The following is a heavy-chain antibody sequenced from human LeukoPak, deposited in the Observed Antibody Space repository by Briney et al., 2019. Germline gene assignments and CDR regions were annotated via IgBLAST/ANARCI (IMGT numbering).Heavy chain of an antibody. CDR3: ARERAAAFDY. Sequence: GRSLRLSCAASGFTFSSYAMHWVRQAPGKGLEWVAVMSYDGSNKYYADSVKGRFTISRDNSKNTLYLQMNSLRAEDTAVYYCARERAAAFDYWGQGTLVTVSS. CDR1: GFTFSSYA. CDR2: MSYDGSNK. J-gene: IGHJ4*02. V-gene: IGHV3-30*04. D-gene: IGHD6-13*01.